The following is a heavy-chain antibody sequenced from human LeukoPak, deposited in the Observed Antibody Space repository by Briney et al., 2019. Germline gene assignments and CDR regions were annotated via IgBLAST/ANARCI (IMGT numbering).Heavy chain of an antibody. Sequence: RGSLRLSCAASGFTLSDYYMSWIRQAPGKGLEWVSYSSSSGSTIYYADSVKGRFAISRDNAKNSLYLQMNSLRAEDTAVYYCARRRDFIDYWGQGTLVTVSS. J-gene: IGHJ4*02. CDR3: ARRRDFIDY. CDR2: SSSSGSTI. D-gene: IGHD3/OR15-3a*01. V-gene: IGHV3-11*01. CDR1: GFTLSDYY.